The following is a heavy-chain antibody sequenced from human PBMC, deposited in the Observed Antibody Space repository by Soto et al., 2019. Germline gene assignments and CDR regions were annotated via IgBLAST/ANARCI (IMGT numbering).Heavy chain of an antibody. V-gene: IGHV3-11*01. J-gene: IGHJ4*02. CDR1: GFTFGNYY. CDR3: ARAQAGFYFDF. D-gene: IGHD6-25*01. Sequence: GGSLRLSCAASGFTFGNYYMSWLRQAPGKGLEWLSSISLSGSAIDYADSVRGRFTISRDNAKNTVFLQMSSLRADDTAVYYCARAQAGFYFDFWGQGNLVTVSS. CDR2: ISLSGSAI.